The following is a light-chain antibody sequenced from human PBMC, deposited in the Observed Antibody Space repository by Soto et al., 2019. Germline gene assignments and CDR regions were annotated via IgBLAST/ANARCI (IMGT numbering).Light chain of an antibody. CDR1: QSVLYSSINKNY. V-gene: IGKV4-1*01. Sequence: DVVMTQFPDSLAVSLGERVTINCKPSQSVLYSSINKNYLAWYQQKPGQPPKLLIYWASTRESGVPDRSSGSGSGTDFTLTISSLQAEDVAVYYCQQYYSTPWTFGQGTKVEIK. CDR3: QQYYSTPWT. J-gene: IGKJ1*01. CDR2: WAS.